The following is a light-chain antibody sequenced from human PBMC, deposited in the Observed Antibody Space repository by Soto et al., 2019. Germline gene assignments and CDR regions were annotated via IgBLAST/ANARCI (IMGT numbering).Light chain of an antibody. V-gene: IGLV1-40*01. Sequence: QTVVTQPPSASGAPGQRVTISCTGSSSNIGAGYDVHWYQQLPGTAPKLLIYGNSNRPSGVPDRFSGSKSGTSASLAITGLQAEDEADYYCQSYDSSVSGSGVFGGGTKLTVL. J-gene: IGLJ3*02. CDR3: QSYDSSVSGSGV. CDR2: GNS. CDR1: SSNIGAGYD.